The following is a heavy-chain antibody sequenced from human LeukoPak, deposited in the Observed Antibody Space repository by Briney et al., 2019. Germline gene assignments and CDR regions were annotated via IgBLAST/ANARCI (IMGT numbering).Heavy chain of an antibody. D-gene: IGHD3-22*01. CDR1: GGTFSSSA. Sequence: SVKVSCKASGGTFSSSAISWVRQAPGQGLEWMGGIIPIFGTANYAQKFQGRVTITTDESTSTAYMELSSLRSEDTAVNYCAKDRGGYFDYWGQGTLVTVSS. V-gene: IGHV1-69*05. J-gene: IGHJ4*02. CDR2: IIPIFGTA. CDR3: AKDRGGYFDY.